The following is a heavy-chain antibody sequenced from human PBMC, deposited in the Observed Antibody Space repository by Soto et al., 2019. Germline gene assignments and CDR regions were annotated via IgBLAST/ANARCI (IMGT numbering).Heavy chain of an antibody. Sequence: GGPLRLSCAASGFTFGTTDMSWVRQAPGEGLEWVSTIDGSGGITYYADSVKGRFTISGDNSRNTVYLQMNSLRGDDTALYYCVKNSGWFNTWGQGALVTVSS. J-gene: IGHJ5*02. CDR1: GFTFGTTD. D-gene: IGHD3-10*01. V-gene: IGHV3-23*01. CDR2: IDGSGGIT. CDR3: VKNSGWFNT.